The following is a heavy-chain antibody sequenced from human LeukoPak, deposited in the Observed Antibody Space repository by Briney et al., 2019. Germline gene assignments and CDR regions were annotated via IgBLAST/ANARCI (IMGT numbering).Heavy chain of an antibody. J-gene: IGHJ4*02. CDR2: INPNSGGT. CDR3: ARGEISVAGMN. V-gene: IGHV1-2*02. Sequence: ASVKVSCKASGYTFTGYYMHWVRQAPGQGLGWMGWINPNSGGTNYAQKFKGRVTMTRDTSISTAYMELSSLRSDDTAVFYCARGEISVAGMNWGQGTLVTVSS. D-gene: IGHD6-19*01. CDR1: GYTFTGYY.